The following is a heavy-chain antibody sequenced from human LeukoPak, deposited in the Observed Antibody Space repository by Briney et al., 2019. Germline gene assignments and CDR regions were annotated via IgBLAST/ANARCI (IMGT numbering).Heavy chain of an antibody. J-gene: IGHJ4*02. Sequence: ASVKVSCKASGYTFTSYAMNWVRQAPGQGLEWMGWINTNTGNPTYVQGFTGRFVFSLDTSVSTAYLQISSLKAEDTAVYYCARLTPGYDSSGYFSHWGQGTLVTVSS. CDR2: INTNTGNP. V-gene: IGHV7-4-1*02. CDR3: ARLTPGYDSSGYFSH. D-gene: IGHD3-22*01. CDR1: GYTFTSYA.